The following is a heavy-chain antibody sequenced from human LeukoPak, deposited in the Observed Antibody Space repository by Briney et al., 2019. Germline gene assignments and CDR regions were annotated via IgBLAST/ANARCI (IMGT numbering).Heavy chain of an antibody. CDR3: AKDHSSSWYGFTYDVFDI. D-gene: IGHD6-13*01. V-gene: IGHV3-23*01. Sequence: GGSLRLSCAASGFTFSSYGMSWVRQAPGKGLEWVSAISGSGGSTYYADSVKGRFTISRDNSKNTLYLQMNSLRAEDTAVYYCAKDHSSSWYGFTYDVFDIWGQGTMVTVSS. CDR2: ISGSGGST. J-gene: IGHJ3*02. CDR1: GFTFSSYG.